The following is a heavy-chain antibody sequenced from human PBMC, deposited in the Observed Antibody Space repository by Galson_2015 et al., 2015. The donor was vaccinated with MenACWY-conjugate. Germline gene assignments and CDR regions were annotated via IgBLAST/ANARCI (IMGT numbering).Heavy chain of an antibody. Sequence: QSGAEVKKPGESLKVSCKGSGYRFTSYWIGWVRQMPGKGLEWMGIIFPGDSDTRYSVSFQGQVTISADKSISTAFLQWSSLKASDTATYYCARQMAAGVDYWGQGTLVTVSS. CDR2: IFPGDSDT. CDR3: ARQMAAGVDY. V-gene: IGHV5-51*01. CDR1: GYRFTSYW. J-gene: IGHJ4*02. D-gene: IGHD6-19*01.